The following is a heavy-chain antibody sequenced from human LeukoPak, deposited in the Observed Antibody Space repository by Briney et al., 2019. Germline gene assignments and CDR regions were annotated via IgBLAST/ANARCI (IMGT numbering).Heavy chain of an antibody. D-gene: IGHD5-18*01. Sequence: GESLKISCKGSGYRFSSHWIAWVRQLPGKGLEWMGIIYPGDSDTRYSPSSQGQVTISADKSISTAYLQWSSLKASDTAVYYCARLVSTAMASGLDYWGQGTLVTVSS. V-gene: IGHV5-51*01. CDR1: GYRFSSHW. J-gene: IGHJ4*02. CDR3: ARLVSTAMASGLDY. CDR2: IYPGDSDT.